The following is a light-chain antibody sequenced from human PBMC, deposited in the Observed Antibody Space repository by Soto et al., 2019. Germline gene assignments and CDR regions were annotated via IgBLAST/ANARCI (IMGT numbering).Light chain of an antibody. J-gene: IGKJ5*01. CDR1: QSLLHSDGNTY. CDR3: MQATHFPLT. Sequence: DFVMPPPHLSSPVTLGQPASISCRSSQSLLHSDGNTYLSWLHQRPGQPPRLLIYKVSNRFSAVPDRFSGSGTGTDFTLKIARVEAEDVGVYYCMQATHFPLTFGQGTRLEIK. V-gene: IGKV2-24*01. CDR2: KVS.